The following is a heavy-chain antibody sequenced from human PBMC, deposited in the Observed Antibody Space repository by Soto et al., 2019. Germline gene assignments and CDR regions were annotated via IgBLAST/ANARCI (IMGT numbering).Heavy chain of an antibody. CDR1: GGSLSVYY. D-gene: IGHD2-15*01. V-gene: IGHV4-34*01. CDR2: INHSGST. J-gene: IGHJ4*02. CDR3: ARRLCSGGTCAVDY. Sequence: PSETLSLTCAVYGGSLSVYYWSWIRQPPGKGLEWIGEINHSGSTNYNPSLKSRVTISVDTSKNQFSLKLNSVTAADTAVYYCARRLCSGGTCAVDYWGQGNLVTVSS.